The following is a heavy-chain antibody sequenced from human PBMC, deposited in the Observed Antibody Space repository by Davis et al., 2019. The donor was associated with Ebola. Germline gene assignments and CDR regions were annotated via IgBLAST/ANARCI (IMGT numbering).Heavy chain of an antibody. CDR2: INHSGST. V-gene: IGHV4-34*01. Sequence: SETLSLTCAVYGGSFSGYYWSWIRQPPGKGLEWIGEINHSGSTNYSPSLKSRVTISVDTSKNQFSLKLSSVTAADTAVYYCARGYSYGSRIFDYWGQGTLVTVSS. CDR1: GGSFSGYY. D-gene: IGHD5-18*01. CDR3: ARGYSYGSRIFDY. J-gene: IGHJ4*02.